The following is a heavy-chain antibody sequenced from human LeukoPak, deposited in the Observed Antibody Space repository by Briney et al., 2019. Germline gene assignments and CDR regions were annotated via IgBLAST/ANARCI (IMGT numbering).Heavy chain of an antibody. J-gene: IGHJ4*02. CDR2: INHSGST. Sequence: SETLSLTCAVYGVSFSGYYWSWIRQPPGKGLEWIGEINHSGSTNYNPSLKSRVTISVDTSKNQFSLKLSSVTAADTAVYYCARWMIGTTFFDYWGQGTLVTVSS. V-gene: IGHV4-34*01. D-gene: IGHD1-7*01. CDR3: ARWMIGTTFFDY. CDR1: GVSFSGYY.